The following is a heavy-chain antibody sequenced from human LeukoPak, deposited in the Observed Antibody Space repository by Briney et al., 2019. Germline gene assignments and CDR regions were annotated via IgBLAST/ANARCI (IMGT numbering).Heavy chain of an antibody. CDR1: GFTFSGYW. Sequence: GGSLRLSCAASGFTFSGYWMHWVRQVPGKGLEWVSGISGSGDNTYYADSVKGRFTISRDNSKNTLYVQVYSLGTEDTAAYYCAKGSYYDSSGSFYFDYWGQGTLVTVSS. CDR3: AKGSYYDSSGSFYFDY. CDR2: ISGSGDNT. D-gene: IGHD3-22*01. V-gene: IGHV3-23*01. J-gene: IGHJ4*02.